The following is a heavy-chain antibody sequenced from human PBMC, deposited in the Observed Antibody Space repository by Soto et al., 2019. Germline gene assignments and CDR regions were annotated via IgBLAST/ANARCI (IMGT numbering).Heavy chain of an antibody. V-gene: IGHV2-5*02. J-gene: IGHJ4*02. CDR1: GFSLSTSGVS. CDR3: AHWALQPGDFDN. CDR2: IYWDDDK. Sequence: QITLKESGPTLVKPTQTLTLTCTFSGFSLSTSGVSVGWIRQPPGKALEWLALIYWDDDKRYSPSLKSRLTITNDTSKNQAVLRRTNIDPVDTAIDYSAHWALQPGDFDNWGQGTLVTVSS. D-gene: IGHD1-26*01.